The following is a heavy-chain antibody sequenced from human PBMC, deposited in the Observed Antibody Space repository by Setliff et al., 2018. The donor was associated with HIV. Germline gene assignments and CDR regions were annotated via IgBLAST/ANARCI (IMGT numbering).Heavy chain of an antibody. Sequence: SETLSLTCTVSGDSISSGGYYWSWIRQLPGKGLEWIGYIYYSGATYYNPPLKNRVTISLDTSKSQFSLKLTSVTAADTALYYCASGRGAKGGYDYFGSWGQGTLVTVSS. V-gene: IGHV4-31*03. CDR2: IYYSGAT. CDR3: ASGRGAKGGYDYFGS. D-gene: IGHD5-12*01. CDR1: GDSISSGGYY. J-gene: IGHJ4*02.